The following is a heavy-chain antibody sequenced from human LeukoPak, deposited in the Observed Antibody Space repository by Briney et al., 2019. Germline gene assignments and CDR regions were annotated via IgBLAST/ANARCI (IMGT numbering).Heavy chain of an antibody. CDR3: ARGPRGGIRYFDY. CDR2: ISSSASTI. V-gene: IGHV3-11*01. J-gene: IGHJ4*02. Sequence: GGSLRLSCAASGFTFSDYYMSWIRQAPGKGLEWVSYISSSASTIYYADSVKGRFTISGDNAKNSLYLQMNSLRAEDTAVYYCARGPRGGIRYFDYWGQGTLVTVSS. D-gene: IGHD4-23*01. CDR1: GFTFSDYY.